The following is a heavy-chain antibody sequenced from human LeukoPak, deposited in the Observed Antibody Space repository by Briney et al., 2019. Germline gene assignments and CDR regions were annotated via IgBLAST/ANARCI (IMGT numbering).Heavy chain of an antibody. J-gene: IGHJ4*02. CDR3: ARGAAAGWSAASYYFDY. CDR2: IWYDGSNK. CDR1: GFTFSSYG. Sequence: QPGGSLRLSCAASGFTFSSYGMHWVRLAPGKGLEWVAVIWYDGSNKYYADSVKGRFTISRDNSKNTLYLQMNSLRAEDTAVYYCARGAAAGWSAASYYFDYWGQGTLVTVSS. D-gene: IGHD6-13*01. V-gene: IGHV3-33*01.